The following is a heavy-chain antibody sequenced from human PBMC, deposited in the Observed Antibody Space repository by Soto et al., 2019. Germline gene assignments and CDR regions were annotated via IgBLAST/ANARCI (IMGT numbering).Heavy chain of an antibody. Sequence: SVKVSCKASGGSFSSYAISWVRQAPGQGLEWMGGIIPIFGTANYAQKFQGRVTITADESTSTAYMELRSLRSDDTAVYYCAREGGFNCGGDCELDYWGQGTLVTVSS. CDR1: GGSFSSYA. CDR3: AREGGFNCGGDCELDY. CDR2: IIPIFGTA. D-gene: IGHD2-21*02. J-gene: IGHJ4*02. V-gene: IGHV1-69*13.